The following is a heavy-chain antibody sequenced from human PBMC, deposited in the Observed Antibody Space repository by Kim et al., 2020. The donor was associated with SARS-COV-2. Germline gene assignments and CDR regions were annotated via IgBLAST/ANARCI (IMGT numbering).Heavy chain of an antibody. D-gene: IGHD1-26*01. J-gene: IGHJ5*02. V-gene: IGHV3-30*01. CDR3: AREGGVVGATGGYNWFDP. Sequence: KGRLTISRDNSKNTLYLQMNSLRAEDTAVYYCAREGGVVGATGGYNWFDPWGQGTLVTVSS.